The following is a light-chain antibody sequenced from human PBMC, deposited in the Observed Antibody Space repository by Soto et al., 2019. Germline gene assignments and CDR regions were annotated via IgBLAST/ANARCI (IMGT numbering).Light chain of an antibody. Sequence: EIMMTQSPATLSVSPGERATLSCRASQSIGWKLAWYQQKPGQAPRLLIYSASTRVTGIPARFSGSGSGTEFTLTISSLQSEDFAVYYCQQFNNWPYTFGQGTKLEIK. V-gene: IGKV3-15*01. J-gene: IGKJ2*01. CDR1: QSIGWK. CDR3: QQFNNWPYT. CDR2: SAS.